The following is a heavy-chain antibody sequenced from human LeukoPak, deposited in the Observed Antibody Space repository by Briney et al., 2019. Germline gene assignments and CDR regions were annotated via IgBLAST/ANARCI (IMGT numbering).Heavy chain of an antibody. Sequence: SETLSLTCTVSGGSISSSSYYWGWIRQPPGKGLEWIGSIYYSGSTYYNPSLKSRVTISVDTSKNQFSLKLSSVTAADTAVYYCARLGWEILRGNWFDPWGQGTLVTVSS. CDR2: IYYSGST. J-gene: IGHJ5*02. CDR1: GGSISSSSYY. V-gene: IGHV4-39*01. D-gene: IGHD1-26*01. CDR3: ARLGWEILRGNWFDP.